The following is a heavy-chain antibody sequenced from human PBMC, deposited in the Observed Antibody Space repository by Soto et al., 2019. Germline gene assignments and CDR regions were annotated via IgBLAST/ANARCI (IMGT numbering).Heavy chain of an antibody. CDR2: ISSISCTI. V-gene: IGHV3-48*01. J-gene: IGHJ4*02. CDR3: AREKYSSGHFYFDY. Sequence: GGSLRLSCAASGFTFSSYNMNWVRQAPGKGLEWVSYISSISCTIYNEDSVKGRFTSSRDNAKNSLYLQMNSLRAEDTAVYYCAREKYSSGHFYFDYWGQGTLVTVSS. CDR1: GFTFSSYN. D-gene: IGHD6-19*01.